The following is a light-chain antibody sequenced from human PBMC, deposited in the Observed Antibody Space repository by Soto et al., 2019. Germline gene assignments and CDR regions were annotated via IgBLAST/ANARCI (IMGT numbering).Light chain of an antibody. CDR3: QQRSNWPTDT. V-gene: IGKV3-11*01. J-gene: IGKJ2*01. CDR2: DAS. Sequence: EIVLTQSPATLSFSPGERATLSCRASQSVSSYLAWYQQKPGQAPRLLIYDASNRATGIPARFSGSGSGTDFTLTISSLEPEDFAVYDCQQRSNWPTDTFGQGTKLEIK. CDR1: QSVSSY.